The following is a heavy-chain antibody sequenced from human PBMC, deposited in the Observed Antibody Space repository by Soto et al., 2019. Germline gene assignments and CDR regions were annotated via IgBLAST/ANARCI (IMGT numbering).Heavy chain of an antibody. V-gene: IGHV3-30*18. D-gene: IGHD6-19*01. Sequence: PGGSLSLSCAASGFTFSTYGMHWVRHAPGKGLEWVAFISYDGNDKYYADSVKGRFTISRDNSKNRLYLQMNSLRAEDTAVYYCAKDDAQWDYGMDVWGQGTTVTVSS. J-gene: IGHJ6*02. CDR2: ISYDGNDK. CDR3: AKDDAQWDYGMDV. CDR1: GFTFSTYG.